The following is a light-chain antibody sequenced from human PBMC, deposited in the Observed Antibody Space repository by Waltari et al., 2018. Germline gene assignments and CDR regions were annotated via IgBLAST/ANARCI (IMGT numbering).Light chain of an antibody. V-gene: IGKV4-1*01. CDR3: QQYYSPTLST. CDR1: QSVSYSSSNKYY. J-gene: IGKJ2*01. CDR2: WAS. Sequence: DIVMTQSPDSLAVSLGERATINCKSSQSVSYSSSNKYYLAWYQQKPGRPPTLLIHWASTRKSGVPDRFSGSGSGTDFTLTISSVQAEDVAVYFCQQYYSPTLSTFGQGTKLEIK.